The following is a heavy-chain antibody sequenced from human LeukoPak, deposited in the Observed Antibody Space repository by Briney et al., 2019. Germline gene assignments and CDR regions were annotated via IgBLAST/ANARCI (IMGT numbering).Heavy chain of an antibody. J-gene: IGHJ6*02. CDR1: GGSISGGGYY. CDR3: ARVRAKDYYYGMDV. Sequence: PSETLSLTCTVSGGSISGGGYYWSWIRQHPGKGLEWIGYIYYSGSTYYNPSLKSRVTISVDTSKNQFSLKLSSVTAADTAVYYCARVRAKDYYYGMDVWSQGTTVTVSS. D-gene: IGHD3-10*01. V-gene: IGHV4-31*03. CDR2: IYYSGST.